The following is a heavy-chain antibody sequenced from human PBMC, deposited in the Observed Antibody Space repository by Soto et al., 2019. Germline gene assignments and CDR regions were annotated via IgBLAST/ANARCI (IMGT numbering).Heavy chain of an antibody. V-gene: IGHV3-23*01. Sequence: SGGSLRLSCAASGFTFSSYAMSWVRQAPGKGLEWVSAISGSGGSTYYADSVKGRFTISRDNSKNTLYLQMNSLRAEDTAVYYCAKGPYDYVPSSFYYYYGMDVWGQGTTVTVSS. J-gene: IGHJ6*02. D-gene: IGHD3-16*01. CDR1: GFTFSSYA. CDR2: ISGSGGST. CDR3: AKGPYDYVPSSFYYYYGMDV.